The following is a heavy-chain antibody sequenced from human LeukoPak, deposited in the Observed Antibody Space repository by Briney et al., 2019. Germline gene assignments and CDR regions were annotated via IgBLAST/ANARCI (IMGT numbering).Heavy chain of an antibody. CDR3: AKDWPLTGYSSGWYPGAPPEKPNWFDP. CDR1: GFTVSDVW. J-gene: IGHJ5*02. Sequence: GGSLRLSCAASGFTVSDVWMSWVRQAPGKGLEWVSAISGSGGSTYYADSVKGRFTISRDNSKNTLYLQMNSLRAEDTAVYYCAKDWPLTGYSSGWYPGAPPEKPNWFDPWGQGTLVTVSS. D-gene: IGHD6-19*01. CDR2: ISGSGGST. V-gene: IGHV3-23*01.